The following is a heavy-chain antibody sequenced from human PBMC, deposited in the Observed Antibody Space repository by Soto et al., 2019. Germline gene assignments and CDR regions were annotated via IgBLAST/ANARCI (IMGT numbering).Heavy chain of an antibody. CDR1: GGIFHGYG. Sequence: QEQLVESGGGVVQPGTSLRLSCAVPGGIFHGYGMHWVRQAPGKGLEWVAVIRFDGSNEEYADSVKGRFTISRDNSKNTLYLQMNTLGAEDTDVYYCASDGIGGTVFRGYLDYWGRGTVVTVSS. CDR3: ASDGIGGTVFRGYLDY. CDR2: IRFDGSNE. J-gene: IGHJ4*02. V-gene: IGHV3-33*01. D-gene: IGHD1-7*01.